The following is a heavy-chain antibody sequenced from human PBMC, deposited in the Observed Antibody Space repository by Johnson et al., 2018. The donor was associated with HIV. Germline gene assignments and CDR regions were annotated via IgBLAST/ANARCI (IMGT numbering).Heavy chain of an antibody. D-gene: IGHD1-26*01. CDR3: AKVRWELSSIGAFDI. V-gene: IGHV3-30*18. Sequence: QVQLVESGGGVVQPGRSLRLSCAASGFTFSSYGMHWVRQAPGKGLEWVAVISYYGSNKYYADSAQGRFPISRDNSKNTLYLQMNSRRAEDTAVYYCAKVRWELSSIGAFDIWGQGTMVTVSS. CDR2: ISYYGSNK. J-gene: IGHJ3*02. CDR1: GFTFSSYG.